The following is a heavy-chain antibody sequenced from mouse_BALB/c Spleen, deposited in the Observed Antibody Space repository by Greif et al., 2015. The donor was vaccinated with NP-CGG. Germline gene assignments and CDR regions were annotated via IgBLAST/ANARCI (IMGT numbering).Heavy chain of an antibody. Sequence: VKLVESGPGLVAPSQSLSITCTVSGFSLTGYGVNWVRRPPGKGLEWLGMIWGDGSTDYNSALKSRLSISKDDSKSQVFLKMNSLQTDDTARYYCARHYAHYAMDYWGQGTSVTVSS. CDR3: ARHYAHYAMDY. CDR2: IWGDGST. D-gene: IGHD1-1*02. CDR1: GFSLTGYG. V-gene: IGHV2-6-7*01. J-gene: IGHJ4*01.